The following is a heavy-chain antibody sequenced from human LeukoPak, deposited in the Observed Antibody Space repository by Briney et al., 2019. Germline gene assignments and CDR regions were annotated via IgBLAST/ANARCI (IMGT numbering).Heavy chain of an antibody. CDR1: GFTFSSYA. D-gene: IGHD3-3*01. J-gene: IGHJ4*02. CDR2: ISGSGGST. CDR3: AKDSNDFWSGRKGYFDY. Sequence: GGSLRLSCAASGFTFSSYAMSWVRQAPGKGLEWVSAISGSGGSTYYADSVKGRFTISRDNSKNSLYLQMNSLRTEDTALYYCAKDSNDFWSGRKGYFDYWGQGTLVTVSS. V-gene: IGHV3-23*01.